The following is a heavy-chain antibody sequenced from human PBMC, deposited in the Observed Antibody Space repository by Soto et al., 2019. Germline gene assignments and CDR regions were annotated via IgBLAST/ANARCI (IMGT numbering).Heavy chain of an antibody. CDR2: IWYDGSKK. CDR1: GFTFSSFG. D-gene: IGHD3-3*01. J-gene: IGHJ6*02. Sequence: QVQVVESGGGVVQPGRSLRLSCAASGFTFSSFGMHWVRQAPGKGLEWVSLIWYDGSKKSYGDSVKGRFTISRDNSRNTVYLQMSSLGADDTAVYYCARDASYYSLWSGYYPSRNGMDVWGQGTTVTVSS. V-gene: IGHV3-33*01. CDR3: ARDASYYSLWSGYYPSRNGMDV.